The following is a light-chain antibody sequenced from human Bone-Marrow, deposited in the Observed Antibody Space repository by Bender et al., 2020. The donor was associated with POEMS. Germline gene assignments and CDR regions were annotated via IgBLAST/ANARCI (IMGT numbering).Light chain of an antibody. Sequence: QSVLTQPPSASGTPGQSVIISCSGTDSNFGGNNVNWYQHLPGSAPRLVVYSNYQRPSGVPARFSGSKSGTSSSLAIGGLRSEDEADYYCDAWDGGLSGPVFGGGTKLTVL. J-gene: IGLJ2*01. CDR1: DSNFGGNN. CDR3: DAWDGGLSGPV. V-gene: IGLV1-47*02. CDR2: SNY.